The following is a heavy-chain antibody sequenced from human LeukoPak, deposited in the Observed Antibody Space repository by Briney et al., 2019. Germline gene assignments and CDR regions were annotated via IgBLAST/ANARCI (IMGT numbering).Heavy chain of an antibody. Sequence: ASVKVSCKASGYTFTGYYMHWVRQAPGQGLEWMGWINPNSGGTNYAQKFQGWVTMTRDTSISTAYMELSRLRSDDTAVYYCARDREVRATHFDYWGQGTLVTVSS. D-gene: IGHD1-26*01. CDR3: ARDREVRATHFDY. CDR1: GYTFTGYY. CDR2: INPNSGGT. J-gene: IGHJ4*02. V-gene: IGHV1-2*04.